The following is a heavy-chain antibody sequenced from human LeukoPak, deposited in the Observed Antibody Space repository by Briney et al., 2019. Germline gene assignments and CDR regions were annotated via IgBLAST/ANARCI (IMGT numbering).Heavy chain of an antibody. Sequence: RPGGSLRLSCAAPGLTLSRYDMHWVRQATGKGLEWVSAIGKAGDTYYPGSVKGRFTISRENAKNSLYLQMNSLRAGDTAVYYCARAPPYSSASWGYYGMDVWGQGTTVTVSS. CDR2: IGKAGDT. CDR3: ARAPPYSSASWGYYGMDV. J-gene: IGHJ6*02. V-gene: IGHV3-13*01. D-gene: IGHD6-19*01. CDR1: GLTLSRYD.